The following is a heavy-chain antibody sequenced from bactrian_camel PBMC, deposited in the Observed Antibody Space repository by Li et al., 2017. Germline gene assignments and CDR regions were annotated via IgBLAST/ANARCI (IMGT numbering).Heavy chain of an antibody. CDR2: IISDGNT. V-gene: IGHV3S53*01. CDR1: GYSYSSCS. Sequence: HVQLVESGGGLVQAGGSLRLSCAASGYSYSSCSMAWYRQAPGKERELVSSIISDGNTYYARSVKGRFTISQDNANAKTTVYLQMNDLKPEDTAMYYCAASSRYGGTWLPQEKYHYWGQGTQVTVS. CDR3: AASSRYGGTWLPQEKYHY. J-gene: IGHJ4*01. D-gene: IGHD6*01.